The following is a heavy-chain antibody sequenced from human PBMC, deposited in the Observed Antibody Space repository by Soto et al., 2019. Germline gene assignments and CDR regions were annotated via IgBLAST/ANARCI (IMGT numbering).Heavy chain of an antibody. CDR3: AGPPIAAAGYDYYYYMDV. CDR2: ISSSSSTI. V-gene: IGHV3-48*01. CDR1: GFTFSSYS. J-gene: IGHJ6*03. D-gene: IGHD6-13*01. Sequence: GGSLRLSCAASGFTFSSYSMNWVRQAPGKGLEWVSYISSSSSTIYYADSVKGRFTISRDNAKNSLYLQMNSLRAEDTAVYYCAGPPIAAAGYDYYYYMDVWGKGTTVTVSS.